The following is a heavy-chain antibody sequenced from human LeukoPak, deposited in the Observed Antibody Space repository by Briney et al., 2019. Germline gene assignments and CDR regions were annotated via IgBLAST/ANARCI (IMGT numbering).Heavy chain of an antibody. CDR3: AREKIAVAGYFDY. Sequence: SVKVSCKASGGTFSSYAISCVRQAPGQGLEWMGGIIPIFGTANYVQKFQGRVTITTDESTSTAYMELSSLRSEDTAVYYCAREKIAVAGYFDYWGQGTLVTVSS. J-gene: IGHJ4*02. D-gene: IGHD6-19*01. V-gene: IGHV1-69*05. CDR2: IIPIFGTA. CDR1: GGTFSSYA.